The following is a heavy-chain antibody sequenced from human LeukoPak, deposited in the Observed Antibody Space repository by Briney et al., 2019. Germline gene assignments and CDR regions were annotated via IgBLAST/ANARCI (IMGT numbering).Heavy chain of an antibody. V-gene: IGHV3-21*01. CDR3: AREVGASAHDAFDI. CDR2: ISRSSSYI. Sequence: GGSLRLSCAASGFTFSSYSMNWVRQAPGKGLEWVSSISRSSSYIYYADSAKGRFTISRDNAKNSLYLQMNSLRAEDTAVYYCAREVGASAHDAFDIWGQGTMVTVSS. D-gene: IGHD1-26*01. CDR1: GFTFSSYS. J-gene: IGHJ3*02.